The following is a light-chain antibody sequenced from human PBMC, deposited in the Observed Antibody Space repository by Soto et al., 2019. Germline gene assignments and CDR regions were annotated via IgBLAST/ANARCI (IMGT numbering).Light chain of an antibody. CDR1: ESLAYSDGNTY. J-gene: IGKJ4*01. V-gene: IGKV2-30*01. CDR2: HVS. Sequence: DVVMTQSPLSLPVTLGQPASISCRSSESLAYSDGNTYLNWFQQRTGQSPRRLIYHVSKRDSGVSDRFSGSGSGTDFTLKISRVEAEDVDVYYCMQGTPWPPRFGAGTKVEIK. CDR3: MQGTPWPPR.